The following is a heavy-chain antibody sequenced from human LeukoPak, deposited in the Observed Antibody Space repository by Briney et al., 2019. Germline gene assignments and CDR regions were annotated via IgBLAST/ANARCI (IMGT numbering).Heavy chain of an antibody. Sequence: GGSLRLSCAASGFTFSGYYMSWIRQAPGKGLEWVSYISGSSTYTKYADSVKGRFTISRDNAQNSLYLQMNSLRAEDTAVYYCARRGSGSHDASDIWGQGTMVTVSS. CDR1: GFTFSGYY. CDR3: ARRGSGSHDASDI. J-gene: IGHJ3*02. CDR2: ISGSSTYT. V-gene: IGHV3-11*06. D-gene: IGHD3-10*01.